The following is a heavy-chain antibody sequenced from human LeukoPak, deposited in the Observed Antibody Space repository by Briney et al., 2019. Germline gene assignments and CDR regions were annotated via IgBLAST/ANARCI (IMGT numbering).Heavy chain of an antibody. V-gene: IGHV4-30-2*01. CDR3: ARAGIVARRGGVFDY. CDR1: GGSISSGGYS. Sequence: SETLSLTCAVSGGSISSGGYSWSWIRQPPGKGLEWIGYIYHSGSTNYNPSLKSRVTISVDTSKNQFSLKLSSVTAAGTAVYYCARAGIVARRGGVFDYWGQGTLVTVPS. D-gene: IGHD6-6*01. J-gene: IGHJ4*02. CDR2: IYHSGST.